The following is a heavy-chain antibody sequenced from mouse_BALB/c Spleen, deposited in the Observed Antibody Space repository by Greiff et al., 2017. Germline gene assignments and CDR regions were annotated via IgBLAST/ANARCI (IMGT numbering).Heavy chain of an antibody. CDR3: ASRWLLLFDY. J-gene: IGHJ2*01. Sequence: QVQLQQSGAELAKPGASVKMSCKASGYTFTSYWMHWVKQRPGQGLEWIGYINPSTGYTEYNQKFKDKATLTADKSSSTAYMQLSSLTSEDSAVYYCASRWLLLFDYWGQGTTLTVAS. V-gene: IGHV1-7*01. D-gene: IGHD2-3*01. CDR1: GYTFTSYW. CDR2: INPSTGYT.